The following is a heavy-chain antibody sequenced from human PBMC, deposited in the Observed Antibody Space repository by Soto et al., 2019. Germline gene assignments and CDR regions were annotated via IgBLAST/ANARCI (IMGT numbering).Heavy chain of an antibody. Sequence: SETLSLTCTVSGGSISSYYWSWIRQPPGKGLEWIGYIYYSGSTNYNPSLKSRVTISVDTSKNQFSRKLSSVTAADTAVYYCARGGYQPLPIDYWGQGTLVTVSS. J-gene: IGHJ4*02. CDR3: ARGGYQPLPIDY. CDR1: GGSISSYY. D-gene: IGHD2-2*01. CDR2: IYYSGST. V-gene: IGHV4-59*01.